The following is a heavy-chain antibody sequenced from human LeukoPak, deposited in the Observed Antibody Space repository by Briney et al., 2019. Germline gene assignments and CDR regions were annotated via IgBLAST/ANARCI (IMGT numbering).Heavy chain of an antibody. V-gene: IGHV3-23*01. CDR1: GFTFSSYA. J-gene: IGHJ4*02. CDR2: ISGSGGST. Sequence: PGGSLRLSCAASGFTFSSYAMSWVRQAPGKGLEWVSAISGSGGSTYYADSVKGRFTISRDNAKNTLYLQMNSLRVEDTAVYYCAKKSSGYCSGGSCYLDYWGQGTLVTVSS. D-gene: IGHD2-15*01. CDR3: AKKSSGYCSGGSCYLDY.